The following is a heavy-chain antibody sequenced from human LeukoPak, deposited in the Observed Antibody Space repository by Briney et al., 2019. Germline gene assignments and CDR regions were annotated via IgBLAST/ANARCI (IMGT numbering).Heavy chain of an antibody. CDR3: ARQSGYYYGYYYYYMDV. D-gene: IGHD3-22*01. CDR1: GFTFSSYW. CDR2: IKQDGSEK. V-gene: IGHV3-7*01. Sequence: GGSLRLSCAASGFTFSSYWMSWVRQAPGKGLEWVANIKQDGSEKYYVDSVKGRFTISRDNAKNSLYLQMNSLRAEDTAVYYCARQSGYYYGYYYYYMDVWGKGTTVTISS. J-gene: IGHJ6*03.